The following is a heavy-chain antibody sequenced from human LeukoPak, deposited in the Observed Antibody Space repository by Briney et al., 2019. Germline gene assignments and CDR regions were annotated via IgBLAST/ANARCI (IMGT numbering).Heavy chain of an antibody. D-gene: IGHD3-22*01. J-gene: IGHJ2*01. V-gene: IGHV4-34*01. CDR1: GGSFSGYY. CDR2: INHSGST. CDR3: ASGTSGFYWYFDL. Sequence: PSETLSLTCAVYGGSFSGYYWSWIRQPPGKGLEWIGEINHSGSTNYNPSLKSRVTISVDTSKNQFSLKLSSVTAADTAVYYCASGTSGFYWYFDLWGRGTLVTVSS.